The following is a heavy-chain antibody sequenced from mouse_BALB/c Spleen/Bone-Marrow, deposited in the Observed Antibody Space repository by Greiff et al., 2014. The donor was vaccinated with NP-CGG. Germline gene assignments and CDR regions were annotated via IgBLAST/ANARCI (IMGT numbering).Heavy chain of an antibody. J-gene: IGHJ3*01. Sequence: VQLQQSGAELVRPGTSVKVSCKASGYAFTNYLIEWVKQRPGQGLEWIGVINPGSGGTNYNEKFKGKATLTADKSSSTAYMQLSSLTSDDSAVYFCARGGDGYSYWGQGTLVTVSA. CDR3: ARGGDGYSY. CDR2: INPGSGGT. V-gene: IGHV1-54*01. D-gene: IGHD2-3*01. CDR1: GYAFTNYL.